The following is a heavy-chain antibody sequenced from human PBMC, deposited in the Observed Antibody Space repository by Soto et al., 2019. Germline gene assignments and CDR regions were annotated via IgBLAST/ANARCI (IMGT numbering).Heavy chain of an antibody. D-gene: IGHD3-3*01. CDR3: ARDLERYYDFWSGTFYGMDV. CDR2: ISYDGSNK. V-gene: IGHV3-30-3*01. J-gene: IGHJ6*02. CDR1: GFTFSSYA. Sequence: PGGSLRLSCAASGFTFSSYAMHWVRQAPGKGLEWVAVISYDGSNKYYADSVKGRFTISRDNSKNTLYLQMNSLRAEDTAVYYCARDLERYYDFWSGTFYGMDVWGQGTTVTVSS.